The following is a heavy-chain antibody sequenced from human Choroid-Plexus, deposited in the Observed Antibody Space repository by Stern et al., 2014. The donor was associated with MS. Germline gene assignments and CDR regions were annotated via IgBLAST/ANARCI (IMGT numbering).Heavy chain of an antibody. J-gene: IGHJ6*02. D-gene: IGHD3-3*01. Sequence: VQLLESGAEVKKPGASVKVSCKTSGYIFTGYYIHWVRQAPGQGLEWMAWINPNTGGTKYAQKFQGRVPISRDTSISTAYVELSSLTSDDTAVYYCARDQRGITIFGVVTDYYYLGMDVWGQGTTVTVSS. CDR1: GYIFTGYY. V-gene: IGHV1-2*02. CDR2: INPNTGGT. CDR3: ARDQRGITIFGVVTDYYYLGMDV.